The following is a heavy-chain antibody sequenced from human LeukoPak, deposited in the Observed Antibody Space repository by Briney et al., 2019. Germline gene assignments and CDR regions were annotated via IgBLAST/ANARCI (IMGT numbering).Heavy chain of an antibody. CDR1: GYTFTSYD. CDR3: ARAPHSLLWFGELLNYFDY. J-gene: IGHJ4*02. Sequence: ASVKVSCKASGYTFTSYDINWVRQATGQGLEWMGWMNPNSGNTGYAQKFQGRVTITRNTSISTAYMELSSLRSEDTAVYYCARAPHSLLWFGELLNYFDYWGQGTLVTVSS. V-gene: IGHV1-8*01. D-gene: IGHD3-10*01. CDR2: MNPNSGNT.